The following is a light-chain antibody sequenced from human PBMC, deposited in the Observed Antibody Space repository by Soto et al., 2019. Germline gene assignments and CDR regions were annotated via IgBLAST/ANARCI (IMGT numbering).Light chain of an antibody. CDR2: GAS. CDR1: QTIKKY. Sequence: IQMTQSPSSLSASVGDRVTVTCRASQTIKKYLNWYQCKPGKAPKLLIYGASNLQRGVPSRFSGSGSVTDFTLTISRLETEDFATYYCHQIFSAPFTFGQGTGLE. J-gene: IGKJ2*01. CDR3: HQIFSAPFT. V-gene: IGKV1-39*01.